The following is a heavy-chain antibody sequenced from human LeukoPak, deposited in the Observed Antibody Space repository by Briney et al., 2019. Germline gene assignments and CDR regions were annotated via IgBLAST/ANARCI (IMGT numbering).Heavy chain of an antibody. CDR2: IYTSGST. V-gene: IGHV4-39*07. D-gene: IGHD6-6*01. Sequence: SETLSLTCTVSGGSISSSSYYWGWIRQPPGKGLEWIGRIYTSGSTNYNPSLKSRVTISVDTSKNQFSLKLSSVTAADTAVYYCARAVAARRGFDYWGQGTLVTVSS. CDR1: GGSISSSSYY. J-gene: IGHJ4*02. CDR3: ARAVAARRGFDY.